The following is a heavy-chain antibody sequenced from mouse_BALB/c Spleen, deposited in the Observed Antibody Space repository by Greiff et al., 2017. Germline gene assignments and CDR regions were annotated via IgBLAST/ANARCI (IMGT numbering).Heavy chain of an antibody. J-gene: IGHJ2*01. D-gene: IGHD1-1*01. CDR3: ARIEGTTVFDY. CDR2: IWWNDNK. V-gene: IGHV8-11*01. Sequence: QVTLKESGPGILQPSQTLSLTCSFSGFSLSTYGIGVGWIRQPSGKGLEWLAHIWWNDNKYYNTALKSRLTISKDTSNNQVFLKIASVDTADTATYYCARIEGTTVFDYWGQGTTLTVSS. CDR1: GFSLSTYGIG.